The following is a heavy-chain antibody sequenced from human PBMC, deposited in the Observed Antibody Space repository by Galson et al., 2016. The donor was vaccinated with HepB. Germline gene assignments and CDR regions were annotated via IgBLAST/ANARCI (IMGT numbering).Heavy chain of an antibody. CDR2: ISDNSPYT. Sequence: SLRLSCAGAGFTFGDHYIHWIRQVPGKGLEWIAYISDNSPYTTLADSVEGRFTISRDNAEDSLYLQMNNLRAEDSAIYYCAREYAPAAGGGFWGQGTLVTVSS. D-gene: IGHD6-13*01. V-gene: IGHV3-11*06. J-gene: IGHJ4*02. CDR3: AREYAPAAGGGF. CDR1: GFTFGDHY.